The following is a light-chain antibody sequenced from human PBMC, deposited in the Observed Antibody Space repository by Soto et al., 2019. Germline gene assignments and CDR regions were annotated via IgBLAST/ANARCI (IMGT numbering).Light chain of an antibody. V-gene: IGLV2-14*01. Sequence: QSALTQPASVSGSPGQSITISCTGTSSDIGRYNYVSWYQQHPGRAPRLMIYVVSSRPSGVSDRFSGSKSGNTASLTISGLQAEDEADYYCSSYTSGSTLVVFGGGTKVTV. CDR3: SSYTSGSTLVV. CDR1: SSDIGRYNY. J-gene: IGLJ2*01. CDR2: VVS.